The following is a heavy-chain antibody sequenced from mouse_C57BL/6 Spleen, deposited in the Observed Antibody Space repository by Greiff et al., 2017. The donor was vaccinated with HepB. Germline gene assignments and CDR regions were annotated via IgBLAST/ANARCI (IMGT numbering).Heavy chain of an antibody. J-gene: IGHJ2*01. V-gene: IGHV14-4*01. CDR2: IDPENGDT. CDR3: TNKGSGYVGFDY. Sequence: DVQLQESGAELVRPGASVKLSCTASGFNIKDDYMHWVKQRPEQGLEWIGWIDPENGDTEYASKFQGKATITADTSSNTAYLQLSSLTSEDTAVYYCTNKGSGYVGFDYWGQGTTLTVSS. D-gene: IGHD3-2*02. CDR1: GFNIKDDY.